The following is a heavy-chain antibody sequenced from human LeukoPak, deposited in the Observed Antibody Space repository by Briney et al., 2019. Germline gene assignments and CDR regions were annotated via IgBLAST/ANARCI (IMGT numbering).Heavy chain of an antibody. J-gene: IGHJ4*02. Sequence: PGGSLRLSCAASGFTFSSYAMHWVRQAPGKGLEWVAVISYDGSNKYYADSVKGRFTISRDNSKNTLYLQMNSLRAEDTAVYYCARVIDSYFDYWGQGTLVTVSS. D-gene: IGHD2-21*01. V-gene: IGHV3-30-3*01. CDR3: ARVIDSYFDY. CDR2: ISYDGSNK. CDR1: GFTFSSYA.